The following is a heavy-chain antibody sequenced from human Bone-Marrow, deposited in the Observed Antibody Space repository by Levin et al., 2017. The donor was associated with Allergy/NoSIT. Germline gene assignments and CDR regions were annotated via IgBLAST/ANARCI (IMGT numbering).Heavy chain of an antibody. CDR3: ARSSSGWPRYFDY. D-gene: IGHD6-19*01. Sequence: SGPTLVKPTQTLTLTCSFSGFSLRDSGMCVSWVRQSPGKPLEWLALIDWEDNKKYKSSLKTRLTISKDTSKDQVVLSMTTMDIIDAGTYYCARSSSGWPRYFDYWGRGTVVTVSS. CDR1: GFSLRDSGMC. V-gene: IGHV2-70*12. CDR2: IDWEDNK. J-gene: IGHJ4*02.